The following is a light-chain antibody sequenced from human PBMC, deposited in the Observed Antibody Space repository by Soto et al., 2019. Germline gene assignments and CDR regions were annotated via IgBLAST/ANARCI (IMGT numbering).Light chain of an antibody. CDR3: QQSYSTPRT. J-gene: IGKJ1*01. Sequence: DIQMTQSPSSLSASVRDRVTITCRASQSSSSSLNWYQQKPGKAPKLLIYAASSLQSGVPSRFSSSGSGTDFTLTISSLQPEDFATYYCQQSYSTPRTFGRGTEVEIK. CDR2: AAS. CDR1: QSSSSS. V-gene: IGKV1-39*01.